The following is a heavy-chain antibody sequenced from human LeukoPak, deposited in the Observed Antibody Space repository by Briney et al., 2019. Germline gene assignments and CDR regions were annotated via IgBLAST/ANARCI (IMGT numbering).Heavy chain of an antibody. CDR1: GFTFSSYG. J-gene: IGHJ4*02. Sequence: PGRSLRLACAASGFTFSSYGMHWVREAPGKGLGWVAVISYDGSNKYYADSVKGRFTISRDNSKNTRYLQMNSLRAEDTAVYYCAKEGYYGSGSFPDYWGQGTLVTVSS. V-gene: IGHV3-30*18. CDR2: ISYDGSNK. CDR3: AKEGYYGSGSFPDY. D-gene: IGHD3-10*01.